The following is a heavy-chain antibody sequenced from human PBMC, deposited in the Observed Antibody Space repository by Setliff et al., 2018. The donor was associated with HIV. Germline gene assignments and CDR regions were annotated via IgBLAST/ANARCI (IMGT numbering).Heavy chain of an antibody. Sequence: GESLTISCAASGFAFDKFTMHWVRQRPGKGLEWVSLCGRKGVTTFYAKSVEGRFTISRDNRKKSLYLQINALKTEDTALYYCVKEHNTGWPNLDSWGQGTLVTVSS. CDR3: VKEHNTGWPNLDS. CDR2: CGRKGVTT. V-gene: IGHV3-43*01. CDR1: GFAFDKFT. J-gene: IGHJ4*02. D-gene: IGHD6-19*01.